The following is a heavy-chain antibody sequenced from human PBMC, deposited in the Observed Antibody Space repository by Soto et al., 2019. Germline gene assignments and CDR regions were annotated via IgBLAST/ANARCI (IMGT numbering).Heavy chain of an antibody. V-gene: IGHV3-30*04. CDR2: ISYDEIDK. CDR1: GFTFTNYT. CDR3: AGRSGSSDY. Sequence: GGSLGLSCAASGFTFTNYTMHWVRQAPGKGLEWVALISYDEIDKYYADAVKGRFTISRDNSKNTLYLQMDSLRAEDTAVYYCAGRSGSSDYWGRGTLVTVSS. J-gene: IGHJ4*02. D-gene: IGHD3-10*01.